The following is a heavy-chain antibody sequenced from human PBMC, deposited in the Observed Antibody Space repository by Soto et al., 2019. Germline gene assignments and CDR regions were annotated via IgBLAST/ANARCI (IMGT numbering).Heavy chain of an antibody. J-gene: IGHJ4*02. CDR1: GFTVSSNY. CDR2: IYSGGST. V-gene: IGHV3-66*01. Sequence: GGSLRLSCAASGFTVSSNYMSWVRQAPGKGLEWVSVIYSGGSTYYADSVKGRFTISRDNSKNTLYLQMNSLRAEDTAVYYCANGLWFGESPHPTTQFDYWGQGTLVTVSS. CDR3: ANGLWFGESPHPTTQFDY. D-gene: IGHD3-10*01.